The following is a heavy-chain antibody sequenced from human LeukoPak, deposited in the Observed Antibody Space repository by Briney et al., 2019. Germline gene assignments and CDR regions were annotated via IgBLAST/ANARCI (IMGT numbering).Heavy chain of an antibody. J-gene: IGHJ4*02. CDR2: IYSGGST. V-gene: IGHV3-53*01. CDR3: ARDSLSRDGYNEIDY. D-gene: IGHD5-24*01. Sequence: GGSLRLSCAASGFTVSSNYMSWVRQAPGKGLEWVSVIYSGGSTYYADSVKGRFTISRDNSKNTLYLQMNSLRAEDTAVYYCARDSLSRDGYNEIDYWGQGTLVTVSS. CDR1: GFTVSSNY.